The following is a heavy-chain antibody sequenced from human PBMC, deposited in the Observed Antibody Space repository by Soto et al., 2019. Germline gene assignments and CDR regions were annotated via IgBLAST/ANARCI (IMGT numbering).Heavy chain of an antibody. CDR1: GATFSSET. J-gene: IGHJ4*02. CDR2: IIPLFGTA. V-gene: IGHV1-69*13. D-gene: IGHD3-10*01. CDR3: ATELGENPASPFDA. Sequence: SVKVSCKASGATFSSETLGWVRQAPGQGLEWVGGIIPLFGTASYAQKFQGRVTITADESTSTVYMELSSLRSDDTAVYFCATELGENPASPFDAWGQGTLVTVSS.